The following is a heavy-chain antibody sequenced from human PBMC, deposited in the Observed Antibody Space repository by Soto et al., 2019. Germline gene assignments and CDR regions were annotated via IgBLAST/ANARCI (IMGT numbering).Heavy chain of an antibody. CDR3: ARGIHYDFWSGYSDYYYYMDV. Sequence: ASETLSLTCTVSGGSISSYYWSWIRQPPGKGLEWIGYIYYSGSTNYNPSLKSRVTISVDTSKNQFSLKLSSVTAADTAVYYCARGIHYDFWSGYSDYYYYMDVWGKGTTVTVSS. J-gene: IGHJ6*03. CDR1: GGSISSYY. D-gene: IGHD3-3*01. V-gene: IGHV4-59*01. CDR2: IYYSGST.